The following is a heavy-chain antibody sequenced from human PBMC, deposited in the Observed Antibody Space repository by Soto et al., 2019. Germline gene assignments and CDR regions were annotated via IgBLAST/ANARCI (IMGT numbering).Heavy chain of an antibody. CDR2: IYYSGST. V-gene: IGHV4-59*01. D-gene: IGHD3-22*01. Sequence: SETLSLTCTVSGGSISSYYWSWIQQPPGKGLEWIGYIYYSGSTNYNPSLKSRVTISVDTSKNQFSLKLSSVTAADTAVYYCERARVDYYDSSGYYYCWFDPWGQGTLVTVSS. J-gene: IGHJ5*02. CDR1: GGSISSYY. CDR3: ERARVDYYDSSGYYYCWFDP.